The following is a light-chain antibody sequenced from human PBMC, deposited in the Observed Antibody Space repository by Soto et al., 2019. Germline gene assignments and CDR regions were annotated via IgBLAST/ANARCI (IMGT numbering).Light chain of an antibody. V-gene: IGKV3-20*01. Sequence: EIVLTQSPGTLYLSPGERATLSCRASQSVSSSYLAWYQQKPGQAPRLLIYGASSRATGIPDRFSGSGSGTDFTLTISRLEPEDFAVYYCQQYGSSPQTFGQGTKVDI. CDR3: QQYGSSPQT. J-gene: IGKJ1*01. CDR2: GAS. CDR1: QSVSSSY.